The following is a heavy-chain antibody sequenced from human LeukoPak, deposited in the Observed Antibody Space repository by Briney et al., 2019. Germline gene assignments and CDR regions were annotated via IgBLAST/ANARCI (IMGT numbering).Heavy chain of an antibody. CDR2: ISSGATTT. D-gene: IGHD3-10*01. CDR3: AVGGGY. CDR1: GFSFSTDA. V-gene: IGHV3-48*03. Sequence: GGSLRLSCAASGFSFSTDAMHWVRQAPVKGLEWVSYISSGATTTKYADSVKGRFTISRDDAKNSLYLQMNNLRPEDTAVYYCAVGGGYWGQGTLVTVSS. J-gene: IGHJ4*02.